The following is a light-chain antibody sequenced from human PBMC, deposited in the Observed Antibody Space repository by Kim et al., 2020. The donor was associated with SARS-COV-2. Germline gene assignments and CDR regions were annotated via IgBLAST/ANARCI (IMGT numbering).Light chain of an antibody. CDR3: QTWGTGIRV. J-gene: IGLJ2*01. CDR1: SGHSTYA. Sequence: ASVKLPCTLSSGHSTYASAWHQQQPEKGPRYLMKLNSDGSHNKGDGIPDRFSGSSSGAERYLIISSLQSEDEADYYCQTWGTGIRVFGGGTQLTVL. V-gene: IGLV4-69*01. CDR2: LNSDGSH.